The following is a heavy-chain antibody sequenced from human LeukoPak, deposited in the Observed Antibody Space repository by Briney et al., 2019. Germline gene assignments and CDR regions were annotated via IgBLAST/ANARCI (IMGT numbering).Heavy chain of an antibody. J-gene: IGHJ5*02. V-gene: IGHV2-5*02. D-gene: IGHD1-26*01. CDR1: GFSLTTRGAG. CDR2: IYWDDDK. CDR3: ALRPKSGANWFDP. Sequence: ESGPTLVKPTQTLTLTCSFSGFSLTTRGAGVAWIRQPPAKALEWLALIYWDDDKAYSPSLKHRLTITKDTSKNQVVLTMTNMDPVDTATYFCALRPKSGANWFDPWGQGTLVTVSS.